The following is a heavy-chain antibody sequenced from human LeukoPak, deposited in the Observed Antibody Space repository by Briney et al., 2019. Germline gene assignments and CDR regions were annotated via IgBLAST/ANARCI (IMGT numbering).Heavy chain of an antibody. J-gene: IGHJ4*02. CDR2: IYYSGST. CDR3: ARDLSADSGYDWGIFDY. V-gene: IGHV4-31*03. CDR1: GGSISSGGYY. Sequence: KSSETLSLTCTVSGGSISSGGYYWSWIRQHPGKGLEWIGYIYYSGSTYYNPSLKSRVTISVDTSKNRFSLKLSSVTAADTAVYYCARDLSADSGYDWGIFDYWGQGTLATVSS. D-gene: IGHD5-12*01.